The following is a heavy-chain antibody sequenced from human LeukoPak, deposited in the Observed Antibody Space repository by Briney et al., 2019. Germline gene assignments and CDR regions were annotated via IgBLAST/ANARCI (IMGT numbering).Heavy chain of an antibody. D-gene: IGHD4-17*01. V-gene: IGHV3-30-3*01. J-gene: IGHJ4*02. CDR3: AKEGHDYGDYYFDY. CDR1: GFTFSSYA. Sequence: GGSLRLSCAASGFTFSSYAMHWVRQAPGKGLEWVAVISYDGSNKYYADSVKGRFTISRDNSKNTLYLQMNSLRAEDTAVYYCAKEGHDYGDYYFDYWGQGTLVTVSS. CDR2: ISYDGSNK.